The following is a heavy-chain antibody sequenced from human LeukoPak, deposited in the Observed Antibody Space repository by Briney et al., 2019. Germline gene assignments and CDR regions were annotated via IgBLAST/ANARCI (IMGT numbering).Heavy chain of an antibody. D-gene: IGHD5-18*01. J-gene: IGHJ5*02. CDR3: ARDISVDTNWFDP. Sequence: KPSETLSLTCTVSGGSISSSSYYWGWIRQPPGKGLEWIGSIYYSGSTYYNPSLKSRVTISVDTSKNQFSLKLSSVTAADTAVYYCARDISVDTNWFDPWGRGTLVTVSS. CDR1: GGSISSSSYY. V-gene: IGHV4-39*07. CDR2: IYYSGST.